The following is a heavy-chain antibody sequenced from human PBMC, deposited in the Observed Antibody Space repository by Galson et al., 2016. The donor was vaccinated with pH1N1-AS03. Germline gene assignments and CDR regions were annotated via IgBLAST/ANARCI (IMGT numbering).Heavy chain of an antibody. V-gene: IGHV1-18*01. CDR1: GYTFSNYA. J-gene: IGHJ4*02. CDR3: ARDRTTVTETPLYDY. D-gene: IGHD4-17*01. Sequence: SVKVSCKASGYTFSNYAFSWLRQTPGQGLEWMGWISAHSGHASYAQAFQGRVSMTIDASPTTTYMELRSLTTDDTAVYFCARDRTTVTETPLYDYWGQGTLLTVSS. CDR2: ISAHSGHA.